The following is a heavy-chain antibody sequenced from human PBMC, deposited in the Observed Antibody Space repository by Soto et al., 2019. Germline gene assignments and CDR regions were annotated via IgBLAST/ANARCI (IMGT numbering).Heavy chain of an antibody. Sequence: SETLSLTCAVYGGSFSGYYWSWIRQPPGKGLEWIGEINHSGSTNYNPSLKSRVTISVDTSKNQFSLKLSSVTAADTAVYYCARTDSSGWRGWFDPRGQGTLVTVSS. CDR1: GGSFSGYY. D-gene: IGHD6-19*01. J-gene: IGHJ5*02. V-gene: IGHV4-34*01. CDR2: INHSGST. CDR3: ARTDSSGWRGWFDP.